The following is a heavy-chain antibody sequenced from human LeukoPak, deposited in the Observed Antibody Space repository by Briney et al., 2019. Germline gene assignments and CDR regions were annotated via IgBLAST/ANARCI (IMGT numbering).Heavy chain of an antibody. D-gene: IGHD3/OR15-3a*01. CDR1: GGSISSYY. V-gene: IGHV4-39*07. CDR2: TYYRGTT. J-gene: IGHJ4*02. CDR3: ARQTGSGLFILP. Sequence: SETLSLTCIVSGGSISSYYWGWIRQPPGKGLEWIGSTYYRGTTYYNPSLKSRVTISVDTSKNQFSLKLSSVTAADTAVYYCARQTGSGLFILPGGQGTLVTVSS.